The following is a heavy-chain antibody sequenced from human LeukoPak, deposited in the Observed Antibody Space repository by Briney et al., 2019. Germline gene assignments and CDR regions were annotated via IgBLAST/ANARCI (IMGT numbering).Heavy chain of an antibody. CDR2: ISSSSSYI. CDR3: ASYYGSGSHAFDI. Sequence: GGSLRLSCAASGFTFSSYGMNWVRQAPGKGLEWVSSISSSSSYIYYADSVKGRFTISRDNAKNSLYLQMNSLRAEDTAVYYCASYYGSGSHAFDIWGQGTMVTVSS. J-gene: IGHJ3*02. V-gene: IGHV3-21*01. CDR1: GFTFSSYG. D-gene: IGHD3-10*01.